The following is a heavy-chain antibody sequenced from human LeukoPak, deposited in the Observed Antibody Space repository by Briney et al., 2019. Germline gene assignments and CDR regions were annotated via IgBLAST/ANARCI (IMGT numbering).Heavy chain of an antibody. D-gene: IGHD1-7*01. CDR3: AKGGRTRTWSFDI. J-gene: IGHJ3*02. CDR1: GYTLINYV. V-gene: IGHV1-18*01. CDR2: ISFKNGNT. Sequence: RASVKVSCKASGYTLINYVISWVRQAPGQGLEWMGWISFKNGNTNSAQKLQGRVTMTTDTSTSTAYMELMSLRSDDTAVYYCAKGGRTRTWSFDIWGQGTMVTVSS.